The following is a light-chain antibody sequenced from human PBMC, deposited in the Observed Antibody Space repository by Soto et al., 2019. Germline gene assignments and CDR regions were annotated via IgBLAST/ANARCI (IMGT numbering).Light chain of an antibody. V-gene: IGKV1-5*01. J-gene: IGKJ1*01. CDR3: QQYTNTNNPWM. Sequence: IQMTQSPSTLPASVGERVTMTCRSSQTISTWMAWYQQKPGKAPKLLVYDASTLQSGVASRFSGSGSGTEFTLIISGLQPDDSATYYCQQYTNTNNPWMFGQGTKVDIK. CDR2: DAS. CDR1: QTISTW.